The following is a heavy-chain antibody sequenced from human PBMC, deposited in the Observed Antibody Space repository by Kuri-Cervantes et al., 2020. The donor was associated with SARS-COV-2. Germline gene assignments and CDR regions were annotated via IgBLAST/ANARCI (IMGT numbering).Heavy chain of an antibody. CDR2: IYPYDSDT. V-gene: IGHV5-51*01. CDR3: ARLKQGALDPFDS. J-gene: IGHJ4*02. CDR1: GYRFTGYW. Sequence: GEALKISCQASGYRFTGYWIGWVRQMPGKALEWMGLIYPYDSDTRYNPSFQGHITISIDKSISTAFLQWSSLEASDTATYYCARLKQGALDPFDSWGQGTLVTVSS. D-gene: IGHD1/OR15-1a*01.